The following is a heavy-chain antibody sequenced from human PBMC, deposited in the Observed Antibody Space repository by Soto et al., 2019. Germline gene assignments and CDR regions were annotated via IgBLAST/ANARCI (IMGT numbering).Heavy chain of an antibody. J-gene: IGHJ4*02. V-gene: IGHV4-4*02. Sequence: SETLSLTCAVSGGSISSSNWWSWVRQPPGKGLEWIGEIYHSGSTNYNPSLKSRLTISADKSKNQFSLKLSSLTAADTAVYYCARGPSGDKVDYWGQGTLVTVSS. CDR2: IYHSGST. CDR1: GGSISSSNW. CDR3: ARGPSGDKVDY. D-gene: IGHD1-26*01.